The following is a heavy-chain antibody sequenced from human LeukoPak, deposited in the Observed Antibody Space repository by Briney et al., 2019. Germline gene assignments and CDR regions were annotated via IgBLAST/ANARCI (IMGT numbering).Heavy chain of an antibody. Sequence: ASVKVSCKASGYTFTGYYMHWVRQAPGQGLEWMGWINPNSGGTNYAQKFQGRVTMTRDTSISTAYMELSRLRSDDTAVYYCARDKYSSGWYNWFDLWGQGTLVTVSS. V-gene: IGHV1-2*02. CDR3: ARDKYSSGWYNWFDL. D-gene: IGHD6-19*01. CDR1: GYTFTGYY. CDR2: INPNSGGT. J-gene: IGHJ5*02.